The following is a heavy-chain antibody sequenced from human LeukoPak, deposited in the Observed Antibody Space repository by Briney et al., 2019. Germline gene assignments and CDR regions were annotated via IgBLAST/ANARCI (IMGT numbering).Heavy chain of an antibody. D-gene: IGHD3-10*01. J-gene: IGHJ4*02. V-gene: IGHV4-31*03. CDR3: ARDGAGFDGSGSYFDY. CDR2: IYYSGIT. Sequence: MASETLSLTCTVSGGSISSVGYYWSWIRQHPGKGLEWVGFIYYSGITDYNPSLKSRLTISVDTSKNQFFLKLSSVTAADTAVYYCARDGAGFDGSGSYFDYRGQGTLVTVSS. CDR1: GGSISSVGYY.